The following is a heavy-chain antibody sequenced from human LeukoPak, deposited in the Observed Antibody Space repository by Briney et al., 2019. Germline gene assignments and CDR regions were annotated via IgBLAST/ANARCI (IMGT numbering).Heavy chain of an antibody. CDR3: ARELAGIFDY. CDR1: GFTFSGHA. J-gene: IGHJ4*02. Sequence: GGSLRLSCAASGFTFSGHAMHWVRQAPGKGLEYISVISGDGGSTHYTDSVKGRFTISRDNSKNTLYLQMGSLRAEDMAVYYCARELAGIFDYWGQGTLVTVSS. V-gene: IGHV3-64*02. D-gene: IGHD6-19*01. CDR2: ISGDGGST.